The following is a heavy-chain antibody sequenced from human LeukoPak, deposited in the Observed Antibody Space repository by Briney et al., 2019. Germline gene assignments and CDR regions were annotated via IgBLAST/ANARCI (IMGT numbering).Heavy chain of an antibody. CDR2: IYYSGST. V-gene: IGHV4-59*01. D-gene: IGHD3-22*01. CDR3: ARVRDSSGYYLFDY. J-gene: IGHJ4*02. CDR1: GGSISSYY. Sequence: SETLSLTCTVSGGSISSYYWSWIRQPPGKGLEWIGYIYYSGSTNYNPPLKSRVTISVDTSKNQFSLKLSSVTAADTAVYYCARVRDSSGYYLFDYWGQGTLVTVSS.